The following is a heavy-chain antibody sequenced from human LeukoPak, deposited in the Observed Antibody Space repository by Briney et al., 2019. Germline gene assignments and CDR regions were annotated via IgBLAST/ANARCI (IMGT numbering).Heavy chain of an antibody. V-gene: IGHV3-30*03. D-gene: IGHD2-21*01. CDR3: AREALSIHACDI. CDR1: GFTFSSYG. Sequence: PGGSLRLSCAASGFTFSSYGMNWVRQAPGKGLEWVAVISYDGSNKFYADSVKGRFTISRDNSKNTLYLQMNSLRAEDTAVYYCAREALSIHACDIWGQGTMVTVSS. J-gene: IGHJ3*02. CDR2: ISYDGSNK.